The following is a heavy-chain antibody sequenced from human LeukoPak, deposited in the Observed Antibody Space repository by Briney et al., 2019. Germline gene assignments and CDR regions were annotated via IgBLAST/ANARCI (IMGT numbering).Heavy chain of an antibody. CDR2: IYYTGRT. CDR3: ARVSGNLHH. CDR1: GGSISSSAYH. J-gene: IGHJ5*02. V-gene: IGHV4-31*03. D-gene: IGHD4-23*01. Sequence: SSETLSLTCSVSGGSISSSAYHWSWFRQHPGKGLEWIGYIYYTGRTYYSPSLKSRVTISLDTSKNQFSLNLSSLTAADTAVYYCARVSGNLHHWGQGSLVTVSS.